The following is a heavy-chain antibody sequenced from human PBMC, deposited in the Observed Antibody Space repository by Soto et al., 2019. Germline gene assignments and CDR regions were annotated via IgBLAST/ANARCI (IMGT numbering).Heavy chain of an antibody. V-gene: IGHV4-31*03. Sequence: LSLTCTVSGGSISSGGYYWSWIRQHPGKGLEWIGYIYYSGSTYYNPSLKSRVTISVDTSKNQFSLKLSSVTAADTAVYYCATLPFIQPLGWYFDLWGRGTLVTVSS. CDR1: GGSISSGGYY. CDR2: IYYSGST. D-gene: IGHD5-18*01. CDR3: ATLPFIQPLGWYFDL. J-gene: IGHJ2*01.